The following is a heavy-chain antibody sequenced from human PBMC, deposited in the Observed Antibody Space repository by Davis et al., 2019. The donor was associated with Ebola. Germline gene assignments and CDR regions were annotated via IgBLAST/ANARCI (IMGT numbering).Heavy chain of an antibody. J-gene: IGHJ6*02. D-gene: IGHD3-3*01. CDR2: ISYDGSNK. Sequence: GESLKISCAASGFTFSSYAMHWVRQAPGKGLEWVAVISYDGSNKYYADSVKGRFTISRDNSKNTLYLQMNSLRAEDTAVYYCASAVYDFWSGSGYGMDVWGQGTTVTVSS. CDR3: ASAVYDFWSGSGYGMDV. V-gene: IGHV3-30-3*01. CDR1: GFTFSSYA.